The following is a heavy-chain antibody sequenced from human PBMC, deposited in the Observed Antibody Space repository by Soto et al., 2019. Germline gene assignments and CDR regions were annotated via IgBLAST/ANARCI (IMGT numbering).Heavy chain of an antibody. Sequence: GGSLRLSCTASGFTFGDYAMSWFRQAPGKGLEWVGFIRSKAYGGTTEYAASVKGRFTISRDDSKSIAYLQMNSLKTEDTAVYYCTRDRGGYDLDYYYYYYMDVWGKGTTVTVSS. CDR2: IRSKAYGGTT. CDR1: GFTFGDYA. D-gene: IGHD5-12*01. J-gene: IGHJ6*03. CDR3: TRDRGGYDLDYYYYYYMDV. V-gene: IGHV3-49*03.